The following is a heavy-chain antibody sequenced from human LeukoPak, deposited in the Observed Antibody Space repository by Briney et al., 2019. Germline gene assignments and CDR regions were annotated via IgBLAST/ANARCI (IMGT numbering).Heavy chain of an antibody. CDR2: VSGSGDRT. J-gene: IGHJ4*02. CDR1: GFTFYNYP. Sequence: PGGSLRLSCAASGFTFYNYPMTWVRQAPGKGPERVSAVSGSGDRTIYADSVKGRVNISRDNSKNTLSLQMNSLKAEDTALYYCAKELWEGSGYVDYWGQGILVTVSS. V-gene: IGHV3-23*01. CDR3: AKELWEGSGYVDY. D-gene: IGHD3-3*01.